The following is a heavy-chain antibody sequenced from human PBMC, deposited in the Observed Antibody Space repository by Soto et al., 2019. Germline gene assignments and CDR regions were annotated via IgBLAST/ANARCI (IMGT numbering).Heavy chain of an antibody. CDR3: ASARIYSSSWHDY. J-gene: IGHJ4*02. CDR2: ISYDGSNK. V-gene: IGHV3-30-3*01. D-gene: IGHD6-13*01. Sequence: QVQLVESGGGVVQPGRSLRLSCAASGFTFSSYAMHWVRQAPGKGLEWVAVISYDGSNKYYADSVKGRFTISRDNSKNTLYLQMNSLRAEDTAVYYGASARIYSSSWHDYWGQGTLVTVSS. CDR1: GFTFSSYA.